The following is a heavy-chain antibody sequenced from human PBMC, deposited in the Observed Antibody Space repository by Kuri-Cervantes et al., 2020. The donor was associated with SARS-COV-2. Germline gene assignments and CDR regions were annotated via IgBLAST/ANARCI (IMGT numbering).Heavy chain of an antibody. CDR1: GFTFSSYG. J-gene: IGHJ4*02. CDR3: AKDGPDSGSYLFDY. CDR2: ISYDGSNK. D-gene: IGHD1-26*01. V-gene: IGHV3-30*18. Sequence: GESLKISCAASGFTFSSYGMHWVRQAPGKGLEWVAVISYDGSNKYYADSVKGRFTISRDNSKNTLYLQMNSLRAEDTAVYYCAKDGPDSGSYLFDYWGLGTLVTVSS.